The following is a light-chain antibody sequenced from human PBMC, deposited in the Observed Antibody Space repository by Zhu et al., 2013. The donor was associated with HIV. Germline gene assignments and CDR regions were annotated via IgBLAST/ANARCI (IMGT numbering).Light chain of an antibody. CDR2: DAT. CDR3: QQNDNWPPWT. Sequence: EMVMTQSPATLSLSPGERATLSCRASQSVGSNLAWYQQKPGQAPRLLIYDATTRATGIPARFSGSGSGTEFTLTISSLQSEDFAVYYCQQNDNWPPWTFGQGTKVEIK. J-gene: IGKJ1*01. CDR1: QSVGSN. V-gene: IGKV3-15*01.